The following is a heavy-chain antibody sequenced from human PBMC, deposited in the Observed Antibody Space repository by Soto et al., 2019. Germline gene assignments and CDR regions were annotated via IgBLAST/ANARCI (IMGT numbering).Heavy chain of an antibody. CDR3: ARPLWRDEYNWGYFDL. CDR2: ISYDGSNK. D-gene: IGHD1-1*01. CDR1: GFTFSSYA. J-gene: IGHJ2*01. Sequence: QVQLVESGGGVVQPGRSLRLSCAASGFTFSSYAMHWVRQAPGKGLEWVAVISYDGSNKYYADSVKGRFTISRDNSKNTLYLQMNSLRLEDTAVYYCARPLWRDEYNWGYFDLLGRGTLVTVSS. V-gene: IGHV3-30-3*01.